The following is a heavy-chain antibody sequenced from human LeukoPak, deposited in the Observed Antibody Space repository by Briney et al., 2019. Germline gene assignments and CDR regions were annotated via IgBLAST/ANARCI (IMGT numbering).Heavy chain of an antibody. J-gene: IGHJ4*02. D-gene: IGHD3-22*01. CDR2: IRSKANSYAT. CDR1: GFTFSGSA. V-gene: IGHV3-73*01. CDR3: ARDMYYYDSSLRD. Sequence: GGSLRLSCAASGFTFSGSAMHWVRQASGKGLEWVGRIRSKANSYATAYAASVKGRFTISRDDSKNTAYLQMNSLRAEDTAVYYCARDMYYYDSSLRDWGQGTLVTVSS.